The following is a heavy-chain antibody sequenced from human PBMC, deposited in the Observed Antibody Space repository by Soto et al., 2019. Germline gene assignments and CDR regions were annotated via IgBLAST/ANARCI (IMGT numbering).Heavy chain of an antibody. Sequence: GSLRLSCAVSGFTFSSYGTHWVRQAPGKGLEWVAVIWYDGSNKYYADSVKGRFTISRDNSKNTLYLQMNSLRAEDTAVYYWARDAAVAGSIDYWGQGTLVTVSS. J-gene: IGHJ4*02. D-gene: IGHD6-19*01. CDR2: IWYDGSNK. V-gene: IGHV3-33*01. CDR1: GFTFSSYG. CDR3: ARDAAVAGSIDY.